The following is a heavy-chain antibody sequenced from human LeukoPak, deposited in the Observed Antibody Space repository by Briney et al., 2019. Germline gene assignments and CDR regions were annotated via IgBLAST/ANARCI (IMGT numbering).Heavy chain of an antibody. D-gene: IGHD2-2*01. J-gene: IGHJ4*02. CDR3: ARGGGYCSSTSCLDY. Sequence: GASVKVSCKASGYTFSANYMHWVRQAPGQRLEWMGWINPNSGGTNYAEKFQGRVTMTRDTSISTAYMELSRLRSDDTAVYYCARGGGYCSSTSCLDYWGQGTLVTVSS. CDR2: INPNSGGT. CDR1: GYTFSANY. V-gene: IGHV1-2*02.